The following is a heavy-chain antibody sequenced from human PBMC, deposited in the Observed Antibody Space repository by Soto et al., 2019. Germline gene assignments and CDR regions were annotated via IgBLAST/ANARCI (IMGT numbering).Heavy chain of an antibody. D-gene: IGHD1-1*01. J-gene: IGHJ6*03. CDR1: GFTFSSYA. CDR2: ISGSGGST. Sequence: PGGSLRLSCAASGFTFSSYAMSWVRQAPGKGLEWVSAISGSGGSTGYADSVKGRFTISRDNAKNSLYLQMNSLRAEDTALYYCAKGGRTDFYYYYMDVWGKGTTVTVSS. V-gene: IGHV3-23*01. CDR3: AKGGRTDFYYYYMDV.